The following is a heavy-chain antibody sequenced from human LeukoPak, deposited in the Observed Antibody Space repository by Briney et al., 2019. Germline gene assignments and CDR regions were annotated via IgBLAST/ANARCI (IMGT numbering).Heavy chain of an antibody. D-gene: IGHD2-15*01. Sequence: ASVKVSCKASGYTFASYGISWVRQAPGQGLEWMGWISAYNGNTNYAQKLQGRVTMITDTSTSTAYMELRSLRSDDTAVYYCARDSWAYGIEGISGRRAFDIWGHGTMVTVSS. V-gene: IGHV1-18*01. J-gene: IGHJ3*02. CDR3: ARDSWAYGIEGISGRRAFDI. CDR2: ISAYNGNT. CDR1: GYTFASYG.